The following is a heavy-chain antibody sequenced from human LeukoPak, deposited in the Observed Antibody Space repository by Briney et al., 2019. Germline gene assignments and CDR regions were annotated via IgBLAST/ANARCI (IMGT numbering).Heavy chain of an antibody. CDR3: ARGRTYYDYVWGSYRLYYFDY. D-gene: IGHD3-16*02. CDR2: IYYNGST. V-gene: IGHV4-31*03. J-gene: IGHJ4*02. CDR1: GGSISSGGYS. Sequence: SQTLSLTCTVSGGSISSGGYSWSWIRQHPGKGLEWIGYIYYNGSTYYHPSLKSRVTISVDTSKNQFSLKLSSVTAADTAVYYCARGRTYYDYVWGSYRLYYFDYWGQGTLVTVSS.